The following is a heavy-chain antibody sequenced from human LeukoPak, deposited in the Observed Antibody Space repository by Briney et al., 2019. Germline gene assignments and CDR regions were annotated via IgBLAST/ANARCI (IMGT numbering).Heavy chain of an antibody. CDR2: IYYSGST. Sequence: ASETLSLTCTVSGGSISSYYWSWIRQPPGKGLEWIGYIYYSGSTNYNPSLKSRVTISVDTSKNQFSLKLSSVTAADTAVYYCARQRGDIYYYYGMDVWGQGTTVTVSS. CDR3: ARQRGDIYYYYGMDV. D-gene: IGHD3-10*01. V-gene: IGHV4-59*08. J-gene: IGHJ6*02. CDR1: GGSISSYY.